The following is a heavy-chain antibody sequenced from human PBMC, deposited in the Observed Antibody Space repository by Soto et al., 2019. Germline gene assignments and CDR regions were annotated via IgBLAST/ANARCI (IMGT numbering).Heavy chain of an antibody. CDR3: ARIRYGGNSRYYYYGMDV. CDR2: IIPILGIA. CDR1: GYTFTSYD. D-gene: IGHD2-21*02. Sequence: SVKVSCKASGYTFTSYDINWVRQAPGQGLEWMGRIIPILGIANYAQKFQGRVTITADKSTSTAYMELSSLRSEDTAVYYCARIRYGGNSRYYYYGMDVWGQGTTVTVSS. J-gene: IGHJ6*02. V-gene: IGHV1-69*04.